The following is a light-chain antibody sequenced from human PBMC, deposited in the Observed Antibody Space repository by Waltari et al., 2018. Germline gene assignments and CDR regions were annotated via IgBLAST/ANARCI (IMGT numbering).Light chain of an antibody. CDR1: EDVGSY. J-gene: IGKJ4*01. CDR3: QHLVRYPLS. V-gene: IGKV1-9*01. CDR2: GVS. Sequence: LLTQSPVSLSASVGDTVTLTCRASEDVGSYLAWVQQKPGRAPNLLIFGVSTLQSGVPSRFSGAGYGTDFTLTISGLQPEDSATYYCQHLVRYPLSFGGGTKVEIQ.